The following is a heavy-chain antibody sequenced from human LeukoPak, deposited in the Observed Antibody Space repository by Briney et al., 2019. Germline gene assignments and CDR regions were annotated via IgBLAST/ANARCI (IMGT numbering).Heavy chain of an antibody. CDR1: GYSFSSSG. CDR3: AREGRLAPWLVPGGWFDP. V-gene: IGHV1-18*01. Sequence: AASVKVSFKASGYSFSSSGINWVRQAPGHGLEWMGWISASNGNTDYAQNFQGRVTMTTDTSTSTAYMELKSLRSDDTAVYYCAREGRLAPWLVPGGWFDPWGQGTLVTVSS. CDR2: ISASNGNT. J-gene: IGHJ5*02. D-gene: IGHD6-19*01.